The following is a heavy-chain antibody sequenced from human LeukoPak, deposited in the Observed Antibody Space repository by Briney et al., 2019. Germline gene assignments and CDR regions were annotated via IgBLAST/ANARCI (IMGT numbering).Heavy chain of an antibody. D-gene: IGHD6-6*01. CDR2: IYPGDSDT. CDR3: ARLEYSSSGRVY. CDR1: GYSFTSYW. V-gene: IGHV5-51*01. J-gene: IGHJ4*02. Sequence: GESLKISCKGSGYSFTSYWIGWVRQMPGKGLEWMGIIYPGDSDTRYSPSFQGQVTISADKSISTPYLQWSSLQASDTPIYYCARLEYSSSGRVYWGQGTLVTVSS.